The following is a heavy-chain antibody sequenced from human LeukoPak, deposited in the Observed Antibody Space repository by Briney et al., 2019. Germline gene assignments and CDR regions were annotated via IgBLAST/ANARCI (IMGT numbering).Heavy chain of an antibody. CDR3: ARYIVGVTAIRKWFDP. Sequence: SETLSLTCAVYGGSFSGYYWSWIRQPPGKGLEWIGEINHSGSTNYNPSLKSRVTISVDTSKNQFSLKLSSVTAADTAVYYCARYIVGVTAIRKWFDPWGQGTLVTVSS. J-gene: IGHJ5*02. CDR2: INHSGST. CDR1: GGSFSGYY. V-gene: IGHV4-34*01. D-gene: IGHD2-21*02.